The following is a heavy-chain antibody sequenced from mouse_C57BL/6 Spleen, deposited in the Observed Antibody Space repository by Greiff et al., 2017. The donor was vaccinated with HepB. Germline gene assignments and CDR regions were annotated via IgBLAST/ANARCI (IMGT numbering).Heavy chain of an antibody. D-gene: IGHD2-10*02. CDR2: ISSGSSTI. J-gene: IGHJ3*01. V-gene: IGHV5-17*01. Sequence: EVQLVESGGGLVKPGGSLKLSCAASGFTFSDYGMHWVRQAPEKGLEWVAYISSGSSTIYYADKVKGRFTISRDNAKNTLFLQMTSLRSEDTAMYYCARTPTKLEEYWFAYWGQGTLVTVSA. CDR3: ARTPTKLEEYWFAY. CDR1: GFTFSDYG.